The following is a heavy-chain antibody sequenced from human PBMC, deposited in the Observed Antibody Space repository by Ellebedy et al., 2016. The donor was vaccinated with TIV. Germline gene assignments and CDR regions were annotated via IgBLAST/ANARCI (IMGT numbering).Heavy chain of an antibody. V-gene: IGHV1-69*13. CDR1: GGTFSSYA. J-gene: IGHJ6*02. CDR2: TVPIFGAA. Sequence: APVKVSCXTSGGTFSSYAISWVRQAPGQGLEWMGGTVPIFGAANYAQKFQGRVRITADESTSTAYMELRSLRSEDTAVYYCARGGFGELGAMNAMDVWGQGTTVSVSS. D-gene: IGHD3-10*01. CDR3: ARGGFGELGAMNAMDV.